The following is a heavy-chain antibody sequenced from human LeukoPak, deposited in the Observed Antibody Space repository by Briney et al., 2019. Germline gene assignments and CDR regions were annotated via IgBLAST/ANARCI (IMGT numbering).Heavy chain of an antibody. Sequence: GESLKISCKGSGYSFTSYWIGWVRQMPGKGLEWMGIIYPGDSDTRYSPSFQGQVTISADKSISTAYLQWSSLKASDTAMYYCAGHREAVTTDSLFDYWGQGTLVTVSS. CDR1: GYSFTSYW. CDR3: AGHREAVTTDSLFDY. D-gene: IGHD4-17*01. J-gene: IGHJ4*02. CDR2: IYPGDSDT. V-gene: IGHV5-51*01.